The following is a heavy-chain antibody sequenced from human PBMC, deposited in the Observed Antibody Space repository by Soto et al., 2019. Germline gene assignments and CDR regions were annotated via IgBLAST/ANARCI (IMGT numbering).Heavy chain of an antibody. CDR3: ARRDYSQFHFAY. D-gene: IGHD2-15*01. CDR2: IDPSDAYT. CDR1: VHTFTSYW. J-gene: IGHJ4*02. V-gene: IGHV5-10-1*03. Sequence: EVQLVQSGAEVKKPGESLRISCKGSVHTFTSYWITWVRQMPGKGLEWMGSIDPSDAYTKYSPSFQGHVTISADKSIRTAYLQWSSLKVADTAIYFCARRDYSQFHFAYWGQGTLVTVSS.